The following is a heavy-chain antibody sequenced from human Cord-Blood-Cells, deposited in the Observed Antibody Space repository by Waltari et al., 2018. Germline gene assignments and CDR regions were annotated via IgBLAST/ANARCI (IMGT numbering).Heavy chain of an antibody. CDR1: GYTFTGYY. J-gene: IGHJ6*02. V-gene: IGHV1-2*04. Sequence: QVQLVQSGAEVKKPGASVKVSCKASGYTFTGYYMHWVRQATGQGLEWMGWINPNSGGTNYAQKFQGWVTLTRDTSISTAYMELSRLRSDDTAVYYCARAICGGDCYPLDGMDVWGQGTTVTVSS. D-gene: IGHD2-21*02. CDR3: ARAICGGDCYPLDGMDV. CDR2: INPNSGGT.